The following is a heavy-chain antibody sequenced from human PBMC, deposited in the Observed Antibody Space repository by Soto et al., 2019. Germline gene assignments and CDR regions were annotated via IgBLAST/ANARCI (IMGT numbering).Heavy chain of an antibody. J-gene: IGHJ4*02. D-gene: IGHD2-2*01. CDR3: ASNTVVVPAAIY. V-gene: IGHV4-30-4*01. Sequence: PSETLSLTCTVSGGSISSGDYYWSWIRQPPGKGLEWIGYIYYSGSTYFNPSLKSRVTISVDTSEDQFSLKLSSVTAADTAVYYCASNTVVVPAAIYWGQGTLVTVSS. CDR2: IYYSGST. CDR1: GGSISSGDYY.